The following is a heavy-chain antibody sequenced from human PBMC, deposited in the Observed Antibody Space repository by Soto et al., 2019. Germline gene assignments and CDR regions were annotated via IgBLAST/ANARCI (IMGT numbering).Heavy chain of an antibody. V-gene: IGHV3-11*01. J-gene: IGHJ1*01. CDR3: ARGYYDSSGYPFQH. Sequence: PGGSLRLSCAASGFTFSDYYMSWIRQAPGKGLEWVSYISSSGSTIKYVDSVKGRFTISRDNAKNSLYLEMNSLRAEDTAVYYCARGYYDSSGYPFQHWGQGTLVTVSS. D-gene: IGHD3-22*01. CDR1: GFTFSDYY. CDR2: ISSSGSTI.